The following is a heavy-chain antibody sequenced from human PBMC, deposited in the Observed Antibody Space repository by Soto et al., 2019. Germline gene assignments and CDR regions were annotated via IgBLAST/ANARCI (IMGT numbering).Heavy chain of an antibody. V-gene: IGHV5-51*01. D-gene: IGHD6-6*01. Sequence: GGALKISCKSSGYSFTSYWIGWGRQMPGKGLEWMGIIYPSDSNTKYSPSLQGQVTISADKSISTAYLQWSSLKASDTAMYYCARLGSIAARSYYYGMDVWGQGTTVTVSS. CDR3: ARLGSIAARSYYYGMDV. J-gene: IGHJ6*02. CDR2: IYPSDSNT. CDR1: GYSFTSYW.